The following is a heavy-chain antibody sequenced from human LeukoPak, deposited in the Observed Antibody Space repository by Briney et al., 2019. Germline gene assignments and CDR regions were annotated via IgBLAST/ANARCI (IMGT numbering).Heavy chain of an antibody. D-gene: IGHD4-17*01. CDR3: ARGAYGDYAPLYFDL. CDR2: ISAYNGNT. V-gene: IGHV1-18*01. CDR1: GYTFTSYG. Sequence: ASVKVSCEASGYTFTSYGISWVRQAPGQGLEWMGWISAYNGNTNYAQKLQGRVTMTTDTSTSTAYMELRSLRSDDTAVYYCARGAYGDYAPLYFDLWGRGTLVTVSS. J-gene: IGHJ2*01.